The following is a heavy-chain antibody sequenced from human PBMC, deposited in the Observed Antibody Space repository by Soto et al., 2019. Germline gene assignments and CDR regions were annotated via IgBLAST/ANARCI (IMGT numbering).Heavy chain of an antibody. Sequence: GGSLRLSCAASGFTFSSYAMHWVRQAPGKGLEYVSAISSNGGSTYYANSVKGRFTISRDNSKNTLYLQMGSLRAEDMAVYYCARDPTASVGDYDFWSGPQGTQSTAFDIWGQGTMVTVSS. CDR2: ISSNGGST. CDR1: GFTFSSYA. D-gene: IGHD3-3*01. V-gene: IGHV3-64*01. J-gene: IGHJ3*02. CDR3: ARDPTASVGDYDFWSGPQGTQSTAFDI.